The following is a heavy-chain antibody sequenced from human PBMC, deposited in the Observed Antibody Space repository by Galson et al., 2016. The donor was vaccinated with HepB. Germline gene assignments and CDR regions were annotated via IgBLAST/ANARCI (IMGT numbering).Heavy chain of an antibody. D-gene: IGHD3-9*01. CDR1: GFTFSDYA. V-gene: IGHV3-49*03. CDR3: TKVIYDILTGYRALSDY. CDR2: IRSTAYGGTT. J-gene: IGHJ4*02. Sequence: SLRLSCAASGFTFSDYAMSWFRQAPGKGLEWVGLIRSTAYGGTTEYAASVNGRFTLSRDDSKSIAYLHINSLKTDDTAVYYGTKVIYDILTGYRALSDYWGQGTLVTVSS.